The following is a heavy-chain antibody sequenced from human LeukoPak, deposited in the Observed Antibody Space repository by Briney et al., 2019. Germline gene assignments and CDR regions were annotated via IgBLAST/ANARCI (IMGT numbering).Heavy chain of an antibody. V-gene: IGHV7-4-1*02. CDR2: INTNTGNP. Sequence: ASVKVSCKASGYTFTSEAMNWVRQAPGQGLEWMGWINTNTGNPTYAQGFTGRFVFSLDTSVNTAYLQISSLKAEDTAIYFCARGIAAAGSLVFDYWGQGTLATVSS. D-gene: IGHD6-13*01. J-gene: IGHJ4*02. CDR1: GYTFTSEA. CDR3: ARGIAAAGSLVFDY.